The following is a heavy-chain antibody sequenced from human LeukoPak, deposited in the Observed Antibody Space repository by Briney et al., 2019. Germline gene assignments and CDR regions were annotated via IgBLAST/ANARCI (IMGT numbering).Heavy chain of an antibody. CDR1: GGSFSGYY. CDR2: ISHSGST. V-gene: IGHV4-34*01. J-gene: IGHJ4*02. D-gene: IGHD1-26*01. CDR3: ARGKRSIVGATTFDY. Sequence: SETLSLTCAVYGGSFSGYYWSWIRQPPGKGLEWIGEISHSGSTNYNPSLKSRVTISVDTSKNQFSLKLSSVTAADTAVYYCARGKRSIVGATTFDYWGQGTLVTVSS.